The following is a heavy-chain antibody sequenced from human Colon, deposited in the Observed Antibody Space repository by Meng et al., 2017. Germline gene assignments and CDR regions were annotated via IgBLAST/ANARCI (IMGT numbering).Heavy chain of an antibody. J-gene: IGHJ4*02. Sequence: ELLQGAGQVLVQSSGPLPPTFTVSGDSSGSDCWWSWVRQPQGKGLEWIGEVYHRGNNNYNPSLKSRVVISVDRSKNQFSLNLSSVTAADTAVYYCGRDQGRQLINHWGQGTLVTVSS. CDR1: GDSSGSDCW. V-gene: IGHV4-4*02. D-gene: IGHD1-1*01. CDR2: VYHRGNN. CDR3: GRDQGRQLINH.